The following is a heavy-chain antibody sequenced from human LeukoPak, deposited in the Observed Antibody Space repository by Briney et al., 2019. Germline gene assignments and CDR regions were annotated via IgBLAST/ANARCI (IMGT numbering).Heavy chain of an antibody. CDR3: AREGNDGSGSYFDY. Sequence: GRSLRLSCAASGFTFSSYGMHWVRQAPGKGLEWVAVIWYDGSNKYYADSVKGRFTISRDNSKNTLYLQMNSLRAEDTAVYYCAREGNDGSGSYFDYWGQGTLVTVSS. CDR2: IWYDGSNK. D-gene: IGHD3-10*01. CDR1: GFTFSSYG. V-gene: IGHV3-33*01. J-gene: IGHJ4*02.